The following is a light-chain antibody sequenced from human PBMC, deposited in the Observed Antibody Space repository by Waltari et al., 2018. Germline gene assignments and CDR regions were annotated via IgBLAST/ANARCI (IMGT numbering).Light chain of an antibody. V-gene: IGLV2-11*01. J-gene: IGLJ1*01. Sequence: QSALTQPRSVSGSPGQSVTIPCTRTSSDVGGYNYVSWYQQHPGKAPKLMIYDVSKRPSGVPDRFSGSKSGNTASLTISGLQAEDEADYYCCSYAGSYTFFVFGTGTKVTVL. CDR2: DVS. CDR3: CSYAGSYTFFV. CDR1: SSDVGGYNY.